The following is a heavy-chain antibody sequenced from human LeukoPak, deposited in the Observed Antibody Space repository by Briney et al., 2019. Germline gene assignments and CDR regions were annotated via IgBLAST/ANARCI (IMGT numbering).Heavy chain of an antibody. CDR3: TRDIAWDV. D-gene: IGHD6-13*01. CDR2: VRAEAYGGNT. V-gene: IGHV3-49*04. Sequence: GRSLRLSCKAPGFTFADYSISWVRQAPGKGLEWVGFVRAEAYGGNTEYAASVKGRFTMSRDDSKSIAYLQMNSLKIEDSAVYYCTRDIAWDVWGLGTLVTVSS. J-gene: IGHJ4*02. CDR1: GFTFADYS.